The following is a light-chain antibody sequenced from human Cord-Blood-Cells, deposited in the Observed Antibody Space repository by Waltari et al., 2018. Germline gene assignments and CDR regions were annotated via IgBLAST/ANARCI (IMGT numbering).Light chain of an antibody. J-gene: IGKJ1*01. CDR3: QQYNSDSRT. CDR2: TAS. Sequence: DIKMTQSPSTLSASVGDRVTITYRASQSISSWLAWYQQKPGKAPKLLIYTASSLESGVPSRFSGSGSGTEFTLTISSLQPDDFATYYCQQYNSDSRTFGQGTKVEIK. CDR1: QSISSW. V-gene: IGKV1-5*03.